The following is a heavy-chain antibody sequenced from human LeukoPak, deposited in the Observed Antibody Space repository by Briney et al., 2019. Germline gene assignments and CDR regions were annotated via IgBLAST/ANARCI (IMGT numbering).Heavy chain of an antibody. CDR1: GGSISSGSYY. Sequence: SETLSLTCTVSGGSISSGSYYWSWIRQPAGKGLEWIGRIYTSGSTNYNPSLKSRVTISVDTSKNQFSLKLSSVTAADTAVYYCARGEYYYDSSGYSALYYFDYWGQGTLVTVSS. CDR3: ARGEYYYDSSGYSALYYFDY. CDR2: IYTSGST. D-gene: IGHD3-22*01. V-gene: IGHV4-61*02. J-gene: IGHJ4*02.